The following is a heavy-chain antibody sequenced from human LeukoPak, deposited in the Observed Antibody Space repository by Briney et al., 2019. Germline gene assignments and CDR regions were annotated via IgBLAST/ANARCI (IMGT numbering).Heavy chain of an antibody. Sequence: PGRSLRLSCAASGFTFSSYGMHWVRQAPGKGLEWVAVIWYDGSNKYYADSVKGRFTTSRDNSKNTLYLQMNSLRAEDTAVYYCAKDIAELRYFDWYYFGYWGQGTLVTVSS. CDR1: GFTFSSYG. D-gene: IGHD3-9*01. CDR3: AKDIAELRYFDWYYFGY. V-gene: IGHV3-33*06. CDR2: IWYDGSNK. J-gene: IGHJ4*02.